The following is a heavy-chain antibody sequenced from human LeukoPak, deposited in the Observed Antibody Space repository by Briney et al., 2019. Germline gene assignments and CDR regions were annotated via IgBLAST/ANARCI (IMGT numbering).Heavy chain of an antibody. D-gene: IGHD3-10*01. V-gene: IGHV4-39*01. Sequence: SETLSLTCSVSGGSISSSSYYWGWIRQPPGKGLEWIGSIFYSGSTYYNPSLKSRVTISVDTSKTQFSLKLSSVTAADTAVYYCARTYGSGSYYANFDYWGQGTLVTVSS. CDR3: ARTYGSGSYYANFDY. J-gene: IGHJ4*02. CDR1: GGSISSSSYY. CDR2: IFYSGST.